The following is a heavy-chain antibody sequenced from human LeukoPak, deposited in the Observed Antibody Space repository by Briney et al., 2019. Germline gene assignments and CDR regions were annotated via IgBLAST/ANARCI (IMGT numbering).Heavy chain of an antibody. Sequence: ASVKVSCKASGYTFTSYGISWVRQAPGQGLEWMGWISAYNGNTNYAQKLQGRVTMTTDTSTSTAYMELRSPRSDDTAVYYCARDSSRGILTGYYTTGYWGQGTLVTVSS. CDR2: ISAYNGNT. D-gene: IGHD3-9*01. V-gene: IGHV1-18*01. J-gene: IGHJ4*02. CDR1: GYTFTSYG. CDR3: ARDSSRGILTGYYTTGY.